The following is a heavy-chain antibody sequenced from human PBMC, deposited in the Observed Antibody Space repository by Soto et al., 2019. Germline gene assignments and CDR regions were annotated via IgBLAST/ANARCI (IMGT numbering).Heavy chain of an antibody. CDR1: GGSISSSSYY. CDR3: ARHRAYFDY. CDR2: IYYSGST. J-gene: IGHJ4*02. V-gene: IGHV4-39*01. Sequence: SETLSLTCTVSGGSISSSSYYWGWIRQPPGKGLEWIGSIYYSGSTYYNPSLKSRVTISVDTSKNQFSLKLSSVTAADTAVYYCARHRAYFDYWGQGTLVTVSS.